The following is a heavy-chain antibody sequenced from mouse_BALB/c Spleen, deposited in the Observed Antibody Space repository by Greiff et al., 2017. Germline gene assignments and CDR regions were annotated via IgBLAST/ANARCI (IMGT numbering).Heavy chain of an antibody. CDR1: GFTFSSFG. Sequence: EVKLVESGGGLVQPGGSRKLSCAASGFTFSSFGMHWVRQAPEKGLEWVAYISSGSSTIYYADTVKGRFTISRDNPKNTLFLQMNSLRSEDTAMYYCARWGGNYLYAMDYWGQGTSVTVSS. J-gene: IGHJ4*01. D-gene: IGHD2-1*01. CDR2: ISSGSSTI. V-gene: IGHV5-17*02. CDR3: ARWGGNYLYAMDY.